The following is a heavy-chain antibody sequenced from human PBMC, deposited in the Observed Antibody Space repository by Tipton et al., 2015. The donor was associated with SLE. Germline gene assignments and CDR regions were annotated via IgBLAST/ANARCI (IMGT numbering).Heavy chain of an antibody. CDR1: GFTFSNAW. CDR2: IKSKTDGGTT. V-gene: IGHV3-15*01. CDR3: TTDVAITIFGVAKGY. J-gene: IGHJ4*02. D-gene: IGHD3-3*01. Sequence: SLRLSCAASGFTFSNAWMSWVRQAPGKGLEWVGRIKSKTDGGTTDYAAPVKGRFTISRDDSKNTLYLQMNSLKTEDTAVYYCTTDVAITIFGVAKGYWGQGTLVTVSS.